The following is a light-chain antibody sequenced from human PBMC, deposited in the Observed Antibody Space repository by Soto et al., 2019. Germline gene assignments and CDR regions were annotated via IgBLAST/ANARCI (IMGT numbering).Light chain of an antibody. V-gene: IGLV2-14*01. CDR2: EVT. CDR1: DSDVGGYDY. J-gene: IGLJ1*01. CDR3: SSYTSSSTYV. Sequence: QSALTQPASVSGSPGQSITISCTGTDSDVGGYDYVSWYQHHPGKAPKVMIYEVTNRPSGVSNRFSGSKSGNTASLTTSGLLAEDEADYYCSSYTSSSTYVFGTGTKVTVL.